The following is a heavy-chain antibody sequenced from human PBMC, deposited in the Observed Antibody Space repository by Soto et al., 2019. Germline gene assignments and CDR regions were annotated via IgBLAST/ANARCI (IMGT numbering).Heavy chain of an antibody. CDR3: AKGAWLDY. V-gene: IGHV3-23*01. J-gene: IGHJ4*02. D-gene: IGHD5-12*01. CDR2: VRGRDGST. Sequence: EVQLLESGGGLVQPGASLRLSCAASGVTFTTFDMSWARQAPGKGLEWVSVVRGRDGSTAYADSLKGRFTISKDSSKNTLYLHMNSLRAEDTALYYCAKGAWLDYWGQGTLVTVSS. CDR1: GVTFTTFD.